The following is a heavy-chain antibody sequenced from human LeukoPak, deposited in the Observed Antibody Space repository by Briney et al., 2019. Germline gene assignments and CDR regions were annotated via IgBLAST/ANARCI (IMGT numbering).Heavy chain of an antibody. CDR1: GFTFSSYA. Sequence: PGGSLRLSCAASGFTFSSYAMSWVRQAPGKGLEWVSAISGSGGSTYYADSVKGRFTISRDNSKNTLYLQMSSLRAEDTAVYYCAKNLGYCSGGSCHSGYYYYWGQGTLVTVSS. D-gene: IGHD2-15*01. CDR2: ISGSGGST. J-gene: IGHJ4*02. CDR3: AKNLGYCSGGSCHSGYYYY. V-gene: IGHV3-23*01.